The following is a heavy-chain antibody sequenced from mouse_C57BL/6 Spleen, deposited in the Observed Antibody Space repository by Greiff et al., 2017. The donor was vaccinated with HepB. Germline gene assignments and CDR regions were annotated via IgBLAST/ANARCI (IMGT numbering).Heavy chain of an antibody. D-gene: IGHD2-4*01. Sequence: QVQLQQPGAELVRPGSSVKLSCKASGYTFTSYWMDWVKQRPGQGLEWIGNIYPSDSETHYNQKFKDKATLTVDKSSSTAYMQLSSLTSEDSAVYYCARLYYDYSYYAMDYWGQGTSVTVSS. CDR3: ARLYYDYSYYAMDY. CDR1: GYTFTSYW. CDR2: IYPSDSET. J-gene: IGHJ4*01. V-gene: IGHV1-61*01.